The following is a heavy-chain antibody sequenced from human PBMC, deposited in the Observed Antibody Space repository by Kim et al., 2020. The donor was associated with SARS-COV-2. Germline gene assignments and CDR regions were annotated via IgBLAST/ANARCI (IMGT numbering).Heavy chain of an antibody. D-gene: IGHD5-12*01. CDR3: ARGSRLLWGSGYDLNWFDP. CDR2: IIPIFGTA. J-gene: IGHJ5*02. Sequence: SVKVSCKASGGTFSSYAISWVRQAPGQGLEWMGGIIPIFGTANYAQKFQGRVTITADESTSTAYMELSSLRSEDTAVYYCARGSRLLWGSGYDLNWFDPWGQGTLVTVSS. CDR1: GGTFSSYA. V-gene: IGHV1-69*13.